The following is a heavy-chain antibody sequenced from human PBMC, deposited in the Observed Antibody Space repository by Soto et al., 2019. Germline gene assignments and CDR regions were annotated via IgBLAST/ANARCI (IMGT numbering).Heavy chain of an antibody. J-gene: IGHJ4*02. CDR2: NNHNSGGT. V-gene: IGHV1-2*02. CDR3: ARGGAANYYPAFDY. D-gene: IGHD3-10*01. CDR1: VYAFTCYY. Sequence: GSSENVSFNVSVYAFTCYYMHWVRLAPAQRVVGVRGNNHNSGGTSYPHNFQGRVTMTRDTSISTVSMELSRLRSADTAVYFCARGGAANYYPAFDYWGQGSLVTVSS.